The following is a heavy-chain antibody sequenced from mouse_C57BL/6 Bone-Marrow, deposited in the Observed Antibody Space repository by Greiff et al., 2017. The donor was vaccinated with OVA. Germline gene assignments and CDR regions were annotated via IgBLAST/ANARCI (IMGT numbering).Heavy chain of an antibody. CDR2: IDPEDGEA. D-gene: IGHD1-1*01. CDR3: ARDYYYVDY. CDR1: GFNFKDYY. V-gene: IGHV14-2*01. Sequence: VQLQQSGAELVKPGASVKLSCTASGFNFKDYYMPWVKQRTEQGLEWIGRIDPEDGEAEYAPKFQGKATIPADTSSNTAYLQLSSLTSEDTAVYYFARDYYYVDYWGQGNTLTVSS. J-gene: IGHJ2*01.